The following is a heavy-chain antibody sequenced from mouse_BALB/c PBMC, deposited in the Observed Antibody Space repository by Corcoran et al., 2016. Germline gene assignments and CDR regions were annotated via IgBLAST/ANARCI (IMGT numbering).Heavy chain of an antibody. CDR2: IFPGSGNT. CDR1: GYTFSSYW. V-gene: IGHV1-9*01. J-gene: IGHJ1*01. Sequence: QVQLQQSGAELMKPGASVKISCKATGYTFSSYWIEWLKQRPGHGLEWIGEIFPGSGNTNYNEKFKGKATFPADTSSNTAYMHLSSLTAEDSAVYDCARNWDWFFGVWGAGTTVTVSS. D-gene: IGHD4-1*01. CDR3: ARNWDWFFGV.